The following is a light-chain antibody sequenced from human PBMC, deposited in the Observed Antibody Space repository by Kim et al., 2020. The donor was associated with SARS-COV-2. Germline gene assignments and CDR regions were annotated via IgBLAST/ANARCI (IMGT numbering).Light chain of an antibody. J-gene: IGKJ5*01. CDR2: RVS. CDR1: HSLVHDDGYTY. CDR3: MEGRHWI. Sequence: PASISCRAPHSLVHDDGYTYVNWFHQRPGQSPRRLIHRVSNRDSGVPDRFSGSGSGSGTDFTLTISRVEAEDVGNYYCMEGRHWIFGQGTRLEIK. V-gene: IGKV2-30*02.